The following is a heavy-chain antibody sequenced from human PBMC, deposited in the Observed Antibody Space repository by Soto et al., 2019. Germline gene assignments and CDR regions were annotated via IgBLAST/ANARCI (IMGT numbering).Heavy chain of an antibody. J-gene: IGHJ4*02. CDR3: ARASGDYGNYYLDS. V-gene: IGHV4-30-2*01. Sequence: SETLSLTCAVSGGSISSGDYSWGWIRQPPGKGPEFIGYIYHSAYTYYIPSLKSRVTISVDGSKNQFSLKLNSVTAADTAVYYCARASGDYGNYYLDSWGRGILVTVSS. CDR2: IYHSAYT. CDR1: GGSISSGDYS. D-gene: IGHD4-17*01.